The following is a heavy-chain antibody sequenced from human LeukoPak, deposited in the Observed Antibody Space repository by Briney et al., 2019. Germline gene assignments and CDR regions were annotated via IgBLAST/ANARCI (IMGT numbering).Heavy chain of an antibody. CDR1: GYTFTNFW. D-gene: IGHD2-2*01. CDR2: IYPGDSDS. Sequence: GESLKISCQASGYTFTNFWVAWVRQMPGKGLDVMGFIYPGDSDSTYSPSFEGQVSISADLSTTTAFLQWTSLKASDSAIYYCARMPSPFTSRRDSYYYMDVWGKGTTVIVSS. J-gene: IGHJ6*03. V-gene: IGHV5-51*01. CDR3: ARMPSPFTSRRDSYYYMDV.